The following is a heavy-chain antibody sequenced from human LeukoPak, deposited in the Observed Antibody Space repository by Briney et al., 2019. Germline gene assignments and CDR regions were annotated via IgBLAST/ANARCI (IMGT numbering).Heavy chain of an antibody. J-gene: IGHJ6*02. V-gene: IGHV1-2*02. Sequence: GASVKVSCKASGYTFTGYYMYWVRQAPGQGLERMGWINPNSGGTNYAQKFQGRVTMTRDTSISTAYMELSRLRSDDTAVYYCASPSPDYDFWSGYLNGDYYYYGMDVWGQGTTVTVSS. CDR1: GYTFTGYY. CDR3: ASPSPDYDFWSGYLNGDYYYYGMDV. CDR2: INPNSGGT. D-gene: IGHD3-3*01.